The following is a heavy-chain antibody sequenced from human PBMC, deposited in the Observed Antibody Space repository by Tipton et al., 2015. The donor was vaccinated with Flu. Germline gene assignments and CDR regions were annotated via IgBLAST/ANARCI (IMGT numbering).Heavy chain of an antibody. CDR1: DFSFGSGYC. J-gene: IGHJ4*02. Sequence: GLVKPSETLSLTCSVSDFSFGSGYCWGWIRQPPGKGLEWIGNIHRTGTTYYNLSLRSRVTISLDTAKNQFYTRLTSVTAADTAVYYCARSTYYYGSGSSDYWGQGTLVTVSS. V-gene: IGHV4-38-2*01. CDR3: ARSTYYYGSGSSDY. D-gene: IGHD3-10*01. CDR2: IHRTGTT.